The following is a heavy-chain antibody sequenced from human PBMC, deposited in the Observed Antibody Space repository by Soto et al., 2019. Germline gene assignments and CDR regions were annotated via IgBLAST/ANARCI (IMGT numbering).Heavy chain of an antibody. J-gene: IGHJ6*02. D-gene: IGHD5-18*01. V-gene: IGHV4-59*01. CDR2: IYYSGST. Sequence: SETLSLTCTVCGGSISSYYWSWIRQPPGKGLEWIGYIYYSGSTNYNPSLKSRVTISVDTSKNQFSLKLSSVTAADTAVYYCARGGGYSSTSYYYYGMDVWGQGTTVTVSS. CDR1: GGSISSYY. CDR3: ARGGGYSSTSYYYYGMDV.